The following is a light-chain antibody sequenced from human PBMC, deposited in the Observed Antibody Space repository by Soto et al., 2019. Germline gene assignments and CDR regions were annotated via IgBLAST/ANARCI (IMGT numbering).Light chain of an antibody. V-gene: IGLV3-21*04. J-gene: IGLJ1*01. CDR3: QVWDSSSDHPYV. CDR2: YDS. CDR1: NIGSKS. Sequence: SYELTQPPSVSVAPGKTARITCGGNNIGSKSVHWYQQKPGQAPVLVIYYDSDRPSGIPERFSGSNSGNTATLTISRVEDGDEADYYCQVWDSSSDHPYVFGTGTKLTVL.